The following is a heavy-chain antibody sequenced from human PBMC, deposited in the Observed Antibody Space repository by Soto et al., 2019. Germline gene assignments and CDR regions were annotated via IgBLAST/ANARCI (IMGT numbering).Heavy chain of an antibody. CDR1: GGTFSSYT. D-gene: IGHD5-12*01. Sequence: QVQLVQSGAEVQKPGSSVKVSCKASGGTFSSYTISWVRQAPGQGLEWMGRIIPILGIANNAQKFQGRVTITADKSTSTAYMELSSLRSEDTAVYYCASFGYESAFDIWGQGTMVTVSS. J-gene: IGHJ3*02. CDR2: IIPILGIA. CDR3: ASFGYESAFDI. V-gene: IGHV1-69*02.